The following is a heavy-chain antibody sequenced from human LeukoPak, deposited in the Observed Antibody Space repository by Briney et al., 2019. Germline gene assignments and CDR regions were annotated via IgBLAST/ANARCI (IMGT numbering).Heavy chain of an antibody. Sequence: SETLSLTCTVSGGSVSSGNYYWSWLRQPPGKGLEWIGYIYYSGSTNYNPSLKSRVTISVDTSKNQFSLKLSSVTAADTALYYCARAPLGYCSGGTCKRYFDYWGQGTLVTVSS. CDR1: GGSVSSGNYY. CDR2: IYYSGST. D-gene: IGHD2-15*01. CDR3: ARAPLGYCSGGTCKRYFDY. J-gene: IGHJ4*02. V-gene: IGHV4-61*01.